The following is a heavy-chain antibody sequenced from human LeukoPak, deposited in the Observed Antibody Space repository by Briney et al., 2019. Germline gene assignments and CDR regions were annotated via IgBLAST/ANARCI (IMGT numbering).Heavy chain of an antibody. D-gene: IGHD3-10*01. CDR3: ARHYGP. J-gene: IGHJ4*02. V-gene: IGHV4-39*01. Sequence: SETLSLTCTISAASISSSSHHWGWLRQSPGKGLEWIGSIYYGQTIYYNPSLNSRVTISVVTSKDQFTLQLNSVTAADTAVYYCARHYGPWGQGTLVTVSS. CDR2: IYYGQTI. CDR1: AASISSSSHH.